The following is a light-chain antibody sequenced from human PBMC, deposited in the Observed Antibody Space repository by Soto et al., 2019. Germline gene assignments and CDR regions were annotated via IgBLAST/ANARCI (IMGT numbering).Light chain of an antibody. CDR2: EVT. V-gene: IGLV2-8*01. CDR3: SSYAGSNNVV. CDR1: SSDVGGYNY. Sequence: QPVLTQPPSASGSPGQSVTISCTGTSSDVGGYNYVSWYQQHPGKAPKLIIYEVTKWPSGVPDRFSGSKSGNTASLTVSGLQAEDEADYYCSSYAGSNNVVFGGGTKLTVL. J-gene: IGLJ3*02.